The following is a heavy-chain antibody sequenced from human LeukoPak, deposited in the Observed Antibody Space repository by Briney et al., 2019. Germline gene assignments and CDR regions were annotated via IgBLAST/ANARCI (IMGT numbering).Heavy chain of an antibody. D-gene: IGHD2-2*01. CDR2: IRGSGDIT. Sequence: GGSLRLSCAASGFTFSSYAMSWVRQAPGKGLEWVSGIRGSGDITYYADSVKGRFTISRDNLKNTLYLQMNSLRAEDTAVYYCAKTRIVCTSVSCPGGGFDYWGHGTLVTVSS. J-gene: IGHJ4*01. CDR3: AKTRIVCTSVSCPGGGFDY. CDR1: GFTFSSYA. V-gene: IGHV3-23*01.